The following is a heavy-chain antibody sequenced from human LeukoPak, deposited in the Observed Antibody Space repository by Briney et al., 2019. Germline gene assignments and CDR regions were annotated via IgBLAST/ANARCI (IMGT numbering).Heavy chain of an antibody. J-gene: IGHJ4*02. D-gene: IGHD5-18*01. Sequence: SLRLSCAASGFTFDDYAMHWVRQAPGKGLEWVSGISWNSGNIDYADSVKGRFTISRDNAKNSLYLQMASLRAEDTALYYCAKVSGYSYGFFDYWGQGSLVTVSS. CDR3: AKVSGYSYGFFDY. V-gene: IGHV3-9*01. CDR2: ISWNSGNI. CDR1: GFTFDDYA.